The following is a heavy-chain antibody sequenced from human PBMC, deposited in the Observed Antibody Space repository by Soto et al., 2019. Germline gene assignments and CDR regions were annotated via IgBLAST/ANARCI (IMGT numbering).Heavy chain of an antibody. CDR1: GFTFRSYW. V-gene: IGHV3-74*01. Sequence: EVQLVESGGGLVQPGGSLRLSCAASGFTFRSYWMHWVRQAPGKGLVWVSRINGGGSSTSYADSVKCRFTISRDNAKNTLYLHMNSVRAADTALYYCPRGLEIPAGDAFEIWGTGTMVTVSS. CDR2: INGGGSST. J-gene: IGHJ3*02. D-gene: IGHD6-25*01. CDR3: PRGLEIPAGDAFEI.